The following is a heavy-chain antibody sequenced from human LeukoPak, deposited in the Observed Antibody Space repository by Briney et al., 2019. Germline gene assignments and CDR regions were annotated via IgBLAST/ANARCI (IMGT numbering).Heavy chain of an antibody. J-gene: IGHJ5*01. CDR1: GFTFSSYS. D-gene: IGHD2-8*01. Sequence: PGGSLRLSCAASGFTFSSYSMNWVRQAPGKGLEWVSYISSSNSYIYYADSVKGRFTVSRDNAKNSVYLQMNSLRAEDTAVYYCAREEWWFDSWGQGTLVTVSS. CDR3: AREEWWFDS. V-gene: IGHV3-21*05. CDR2: ISSSNSYI.